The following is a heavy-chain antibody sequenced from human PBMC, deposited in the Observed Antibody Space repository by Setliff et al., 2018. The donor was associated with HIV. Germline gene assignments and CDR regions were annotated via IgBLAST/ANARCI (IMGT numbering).Heavy chain of an antibody. CDR3: AREYCSSTTCYADDYYYGMNV. V-gene: IGHV3-48*03. Sequence: PGGSLRLSCAASGFTFSRYEMNWVRQAPGKGLEWLSHISSTGSTIHYAASVKGRFTISRDNAKNSLYLQIKSLRVEDTAVYYCAREYCSSTTCYADDYYYGMNVWGHGTTVTVSS. CDR1: GFTFSRYE. J-gene: IGHJ6*02. CDR2: ISSTGSTI. D-gene: IGHD2-2*01.